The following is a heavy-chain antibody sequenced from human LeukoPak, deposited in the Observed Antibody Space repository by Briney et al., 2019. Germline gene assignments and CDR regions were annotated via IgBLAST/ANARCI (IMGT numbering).Heavy chain of an antibody. J-gene: IGHJ4*02. CDR3: ASQSKWALLGGLDY. CDR1: GGSISSGSYY. Sequence: SETLSLTCTVSGGSISSGSYYWNWIRQPAGKGLEWIGRLYISGSTNYNPSLKSRVTMSVDTSKNQFSLKLSSVTAADTAVYYCASQSKWALLGGLDYWGQGTLVTVSS. D-gene: IGHD1-26*01. CDR2: LYISGST. V-gene: IGHV4-61*02.